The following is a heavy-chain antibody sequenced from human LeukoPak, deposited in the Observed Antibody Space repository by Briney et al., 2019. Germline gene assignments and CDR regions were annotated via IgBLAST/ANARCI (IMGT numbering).Heavy chain of an antibody. Sequence: SETLSLTCTVSGGSISSYYWSWIRQPPGRGLEWIGYIYYRGSINYNPSLKSRVTISVDTSKNQFSLKLSSVTAADTAVYYCAGLEAHRPLDYWGQGTLVIVSS. CDR1: GGSISSYY. J-gene: IGHJ4*02. CDR2: IYYRGSI. V-gene: IGHV4-59*01. CDR3: AGLEAHRPLDY.